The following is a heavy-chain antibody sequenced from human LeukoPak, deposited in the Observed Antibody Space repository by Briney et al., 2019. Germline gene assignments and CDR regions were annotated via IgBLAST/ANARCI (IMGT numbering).Heavy chain of an antibody. V-gene: IGHV1-18*04. J-gene: IGHJ6*04. D-gene: IGHD5-18*01. Sequence: ASVKLSRKASGYTFTSYGISWVRQAPGQGLEWMGWISAYNGNTNYAQKLQGRVTMTTDTSTSTAYMELRSLRSDDTAVYYCARGGDTAHYYYGMDVGGKGTTVTVSS. CDR1: GYTFTSYG. CDR3: ARGGDTAHYYYGMDV. CDR2: ISAYNGNT.